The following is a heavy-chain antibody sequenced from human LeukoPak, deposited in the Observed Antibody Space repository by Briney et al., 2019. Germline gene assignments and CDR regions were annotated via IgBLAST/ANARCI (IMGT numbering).Heavy chain of an antibody. CDR3: ARTGKIGELLAYFDY. D-gene: IGHD3-10*01. CDR1: GYSFTTYG. CDR2: ISVYNGNT. Sequence: ASVKVSCKASGYSFTTYGISWLRQAPGHGLEWIAWISVYNGNTNYAQKLQGRVTMTTDTSTSTAYMELRSLRSDDTAVYYCARTGKIGELLAYFDYWGQGTLVTVSS. V-gene: IGHV1-18*01. J-gene: IGHJ4*02.